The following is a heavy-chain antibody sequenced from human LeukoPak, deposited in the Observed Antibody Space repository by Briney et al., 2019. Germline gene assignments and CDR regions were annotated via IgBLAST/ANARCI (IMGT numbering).Heavy chain of an antibody. Sequence: TGGSLRLSCAASGFTFSDYYMSWIRQAPGKGLEWVSYISSSGSTIYYADSVKGRFTISRDNAKNSLYLQMNSLRAEDTAVYYCARVSRTYNYYDSSGYYDIDYWGQGTLVTVPS. CDR3: ARVSRTYNYYDSSGYYDIDY. D-gene: IGHD3-22*01. J-gene: IGHJ4*02. CDR1: GFTFSDYY. V-gene: IGHV3-11*04. CDR2: ISSSGSTI.